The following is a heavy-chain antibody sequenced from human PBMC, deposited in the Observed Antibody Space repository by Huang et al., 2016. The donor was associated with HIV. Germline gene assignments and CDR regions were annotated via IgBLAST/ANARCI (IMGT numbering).Heavy chain of an antibody. V-gene: IGHV3-30*18. CDR1: GFTFSSYG. CDR2: ISYDAKTK. D-gene: IGHD6-13*01. CDR3: AKGGSAAAVLDF. J-gene: IGHJ4*02. Sequence: QVPLVESGGGVVQPGRSLRISCAASGFTFSSYGMHWVRQAPGKGLEWVAVISYDAKTKYYADSVKGRFSISRDNSKTTVYLQLNSLRLEDTAVYYCAKGGSAAAVLDFWGQGTLVTVSS.